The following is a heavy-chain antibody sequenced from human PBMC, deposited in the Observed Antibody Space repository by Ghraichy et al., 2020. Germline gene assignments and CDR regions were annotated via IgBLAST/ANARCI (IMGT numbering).Heavy chain of an antibody. CDR1: GFTFSSYW. CDR3: AYVDTAISFDY. V-gene: IGHV3-7*01. CDR2: IKQDGSEK. D-gene: IGHD5-18*01. J-gene: IGHJ4*02. Sequence: GGSLRLSCAASGFTFSSYWMSWVRQAPGKGLEWVANIKQDGSEKYYVDSVKGRFTISRDNAKNSLYLQMNSLRAEDTAVYYCAYVDTAISFDYWGQGTLVTVSS.